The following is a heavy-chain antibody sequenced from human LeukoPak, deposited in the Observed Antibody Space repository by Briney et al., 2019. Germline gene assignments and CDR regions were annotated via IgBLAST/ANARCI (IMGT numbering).Heavy chain of an antibody. CDR2: ISSNGGST. V-gene: IGHV3-64D*06. D-gene: IGHD2-2*01. CDR1: GFTFSSYA. J-gene: IGHJ6*04. CDR3: VKGGYCSSTSCYADHYYYGMDV. Sequence: PGGSLRLSCSASGFTFSSYAMHWVRQAPGKGLEYVSAISSNGGSTYYADSVKGRFTISRDNSKNTLYLQMSSLRAEATAVYYCVKGGYCSSTSCYADHYYYGMDVWGKGTTVTVSS.